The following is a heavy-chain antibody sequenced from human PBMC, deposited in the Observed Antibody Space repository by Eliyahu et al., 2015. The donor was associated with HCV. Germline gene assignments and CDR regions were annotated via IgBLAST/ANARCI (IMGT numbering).Heavy chain of an antibody. V-gene: IGHV3-30*02. J-gene: IGHJ4*02. CDR3: AKDQFENYLDY. D-gene: IGHD3-10*01. CDR2: IRYHGTNK. Sequence: QVQLVESGGGVVXPGXSXRXSXAASGXSFSNYGMHWVRQAPGKGLEWVAFIRYHGTNKYYADSVKGRFTISRDNSNNTVFLQMDSLRADDTAVYYCAKDQFENYLDYWGQGTLVTVSS. CDR1: GXSFSNYG.